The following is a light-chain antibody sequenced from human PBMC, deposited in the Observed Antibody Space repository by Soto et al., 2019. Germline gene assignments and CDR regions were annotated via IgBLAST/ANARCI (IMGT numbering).Light chain of an antibody. J-gene: IGLJ3*02. CDR3: SSYAGSNLWV. CDR2: EVS. Sequence: HSALTQPPSASGSPGQSVTISCTGTSSDVGGYNYVSWYQQHPGKAPKLMIYEVSKRPSGVPDRFSGSKSGNTASLTVSGLQAEDEADYYCSSYAGSNLWVFGGGTKLTVL. V-gene: IGLV2-8*01. CDR1: SSDVGGYNY.